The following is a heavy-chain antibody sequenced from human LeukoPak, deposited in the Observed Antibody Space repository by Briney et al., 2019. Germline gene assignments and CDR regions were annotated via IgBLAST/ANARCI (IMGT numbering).Heavy chain of an antibody. V-gene: IGHV3-74*01. J-gene: IGHJ6*02. CDR3: ARGSHYALDV. CDR1: AFTFSSYW. CDR2: INPDGSSK. Sequence: GGSLRLSCAASAFTFSSYWMHWVRQAPGKGLVWVSRINPDGSSKTYADSVMGRFTISRDNAKNTLFLQMNSLRAEDTAVYFCARGSHYALDVWGQGTTVTVS.